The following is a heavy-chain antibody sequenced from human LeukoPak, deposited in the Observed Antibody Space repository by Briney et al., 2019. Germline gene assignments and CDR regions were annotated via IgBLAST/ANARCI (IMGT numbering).Heavy chain of an antibody. CDR2: IYYSGST. Sequence: SETLSLTCTVSGGSISSSSYYWGWIRQPPGKGLEWIGSIYYSGSTYYNPSLKSRVTISVDTSKNQFSLKLSSVTAADTAVYYCARHFGGSNYWGQGTLVTVSS. V-gene: IGHV4-39*01. D-gene: IGHD3-16*01. J-gene: IGHJ4*02. CDR1: GGSISSSSYY. CDR3: ARHFGGSNY.